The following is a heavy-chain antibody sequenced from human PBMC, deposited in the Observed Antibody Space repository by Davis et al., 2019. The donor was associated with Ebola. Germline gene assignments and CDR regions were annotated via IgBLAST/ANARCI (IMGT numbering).Heavy chain of an antibody. CDR3: ARVDYDFWSGYYSPCWFDP. CDR2: IDYSGST. J-gene: IGHJ5*02. V-gene: IGHV4-59*01. D-gene: IGHD3-3*01. CDR1: GDSIDRYY. Sequence: MPSETLSLTCTVSGDSIDRYYWSWIRQPPGKGLEWIGHIDYSGSTNYNPSLKSRVTISVDTSKNQFSLKLSSVTAADTAVYYCARVDYDFWSGYYSPCWFDPWGQGTLVTVSS.